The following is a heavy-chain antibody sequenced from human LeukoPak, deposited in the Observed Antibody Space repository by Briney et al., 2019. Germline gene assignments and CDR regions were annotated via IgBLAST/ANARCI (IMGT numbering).Heavy chain of an antibody. D-gene: IGHD3-10*01. CDR3: ARGGVYYGSGSNWFDR. CDR2: IYHSGST. V-gene: IGHV4-4*02. CDR1: GASISSSNW. Sequence: PSGTLSLTCAVSGASISSSNWWSWVRQPPGRGLEWIGEIYHSGSTNYNPSLKSRVTISLDKSKNQFSLKLNSVTAADTAVYYCARGGVYYGSGSNWFDRWGQGTLVTVSS. J-gene: IGHJ5*02.